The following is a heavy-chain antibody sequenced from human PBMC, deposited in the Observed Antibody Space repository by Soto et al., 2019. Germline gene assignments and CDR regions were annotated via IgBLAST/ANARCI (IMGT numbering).Heavy chain of an antibody. CDR2: IYSSGAT. J-gene: IGHJ4*02. CDR3: VRGPPLGL. Sequence: SETLSLTCSVSGASVSSGGYFWTWIRQLPGKGLEWIGYIYSSGATHYNPSLQSRLTISLDSAENQFSVRLTSVTAADTAMYYCVRGPPLGLWGQGTLVTVSS. V-gene: IGHV4-31*02. D-gene: IGHD1-26*01. CDR1: GASVSSGGYF.